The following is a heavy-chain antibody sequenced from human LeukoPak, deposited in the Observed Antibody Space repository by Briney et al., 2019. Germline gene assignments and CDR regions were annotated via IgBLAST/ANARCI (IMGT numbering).Heavy chain of an antibody. V-gene: IGHV1-69*02. CDR3: ARGTTDPHVGDY. D-gene: IGHD1-1*01. Sequence: ASVKVSCKASGGTFISYTISWVRQAPGQGVEWMGRIIPILGIANYAQKFQGRVTITADKSTSTAYMELSSLRSEDTAVYYCARGTTDPHVGDYWGQGTLVTVSS. J-gene: IGHJ4*02. CDR1: GGTFISYT. CDR2: IIPILGIA.